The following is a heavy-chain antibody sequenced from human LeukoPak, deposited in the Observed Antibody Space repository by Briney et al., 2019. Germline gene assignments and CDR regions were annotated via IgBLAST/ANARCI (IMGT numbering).Heavy chain of an antibody. CDR3: ARIPTFGSGSYAVGSDY. J-gene: IGHJ4*02. Sequence: GASVKVSCKASGYTFTSYDINWVRQATGQGLEWMGWMNPNSGNTGYAQKFQGRVTMTRDTSISTAYMELSSLRSEDTAVYYCARIPTFGSGSYAVGSDYWGQGTLVTVSS. V-gene: IGHV1-8*01. CDR2: MNPNSGNT. CDR1: GYTFTSYD. D-gene: IGHD3-10*01.